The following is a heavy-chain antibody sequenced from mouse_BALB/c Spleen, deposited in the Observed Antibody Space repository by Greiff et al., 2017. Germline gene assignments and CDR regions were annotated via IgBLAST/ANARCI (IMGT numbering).Heavy chain of an antibody. CDR3: ARNCPVGNYAMDY. CDR2: IWSGGST. CDR1: GFSLTSYG. Sequence: VQLVESGPGLVQPSQSLSITCTVSGFSLTSYGVHWVRQSPGKGLEWLGVIWSGGSTDYNAAFISRLSISKDNSKSQVFFKMNSLQANDTAIYYCARNCPVGNYAMDYWGQGTSVTVSS. V-gene: IGHV2-2*02. J-gene: IGHJ4*01. D-gene: IGHD1-1*02.